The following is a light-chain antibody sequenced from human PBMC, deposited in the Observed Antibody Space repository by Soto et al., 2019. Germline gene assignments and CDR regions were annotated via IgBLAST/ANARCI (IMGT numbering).Light chain of an antibody. CDR1: SSDVGGYNY. CDR3: SSDTSSSTS. CDR2: DVS. J-gene: IGLJ2*01. V-gene: IGLV2-14*01. Sequence: QSVLTQPASVSGSPGQSITISCTGTSSDVGGYNYVSWYQQHPGKAPKLMIYDVSNRPSGVSNRFSGSKSGNTASLTISGLQAEDESDYYCSSDTSSSTSFGGGTKLTVL.